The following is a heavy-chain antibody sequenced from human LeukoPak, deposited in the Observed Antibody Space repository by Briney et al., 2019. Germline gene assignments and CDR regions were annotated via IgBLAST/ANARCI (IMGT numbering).Heavy chain of an antibody. Sequence: ASVKVSCKASGYSFIGYFMHWVRQAPGQGLEWMGWINPNSGGTNYAQNFQGRVTMTRDTSITTAYVELSRLTSDDTAVYYCARRLVTATSYYYMDVWGKGTTVTVSS. CDR1: GYSFIGYF. CDR3: ARRLVTATSYYYMDV. J-gene: IGHJ6*03. D-gene: IGHD2-15*01. V-gene: IGHV1-2*02. CDR2: INPNSGGT.